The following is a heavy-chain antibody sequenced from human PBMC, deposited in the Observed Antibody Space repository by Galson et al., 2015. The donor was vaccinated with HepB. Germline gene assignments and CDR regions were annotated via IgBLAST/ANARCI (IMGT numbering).Heavy chain of an antibody. J-gene: IGHJ3*02. V-gene: IGHV3-30*18. Sequence: SLRLSCAASGFTFSSYGMHWVRQAPGKGLEWVAVISYDGSNKYYADSVKGRFTISRDNSKNTLYLQMNSLRAEDTAVYYCAKVGIAAGAFDIWGQGTMVTVSS. CDR2: ISYDGSNK. D-gene: IGHD6-13*01. CDR1: GFTFSSYG. CDR3: AKVGIAAGAFDI.